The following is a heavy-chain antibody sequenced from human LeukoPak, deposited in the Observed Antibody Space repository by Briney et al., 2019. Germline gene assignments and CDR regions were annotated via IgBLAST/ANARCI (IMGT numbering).Heavy chain of an antibody. D-gene: IGHD3-22*01. CDR1: GGSISSYY. Sequence: SETLSLTCTVSGGSISSYYWSWIRQPPGKGLEWIGYIYYSGSTNYNPSLKSRVTISVDTSKNQFSLNLGAVTAADTAVYYCARVLDRSGYYLPGYGAFDIWGQGTMVTVSS. J-gene: IGHJ3*02. V-gene: IGHV4-59*08. CDR2: IYYSGST. CDR3: ARVLDRSGYYLPGYGAFDI.